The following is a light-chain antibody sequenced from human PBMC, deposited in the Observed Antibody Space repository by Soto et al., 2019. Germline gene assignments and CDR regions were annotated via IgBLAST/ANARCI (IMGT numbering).Light chain of an antibody. V-gene: IGLV2-14*03. CDR3: NSYSSSSTLVV. CDR1: SSDVGRYNY. Sequence: QSALTQPASVSGSPGQSITISCTGTSSDVGRYNYVSWFQQHPGKAPKLIIYDVNNRPSGVSNRFSGSKSGSTASLTISGLQAEDDADYYCNSYSSSSTLVVFGGGTQLTVL. J-gene: IGLJ2*01. CDR2: DVN.